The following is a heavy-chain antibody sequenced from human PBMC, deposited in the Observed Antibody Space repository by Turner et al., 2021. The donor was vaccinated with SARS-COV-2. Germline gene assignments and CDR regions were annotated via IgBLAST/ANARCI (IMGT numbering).Heavy chain of an antibody. CDR2: INSDGSST. J-gene: IGHJ6*02. CDR1: GFTFSSYW. Sequence: EVQLVESGGGLVQPGGSLRLSCAASGFTFSSYWMHWVRQAPGKGLVWVSRINSDGSSTSYADSVKGRFTISRDNAKNTLYLQMNSLRAEDTAVYYCARVEIAAAGPTFYYYYYGMDVWGQGTTVTVSS. D-gene: IGHD6-13*01. V-gene: IGHV3-74*01. CDR3: ARVEIAAAGPTFYYYYYGMDV.